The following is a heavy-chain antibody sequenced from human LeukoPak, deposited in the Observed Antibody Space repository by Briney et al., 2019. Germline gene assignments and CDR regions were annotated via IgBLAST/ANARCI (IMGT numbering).Heavy chain of an antibody. J-gene: IGHJ6*03. Sequence: GSLRLSCAASGFTFSSYWMSWVRQAPGKGLEWVANIKQDGSEKYYVDSVKGRFTISRDNAKNSLYLEMNSLRAEDTAVYYCARRYCSGGSCYHYYYYMDVWGKGTTVTVSS. D-gene: IGHD2-15*01. CDR3: ARRYCSGGSCYHYYYYMDV. V-gene: IGHV3-7*01. CDR2: IKQDGSEK. CDR1: GFTFSSYW.